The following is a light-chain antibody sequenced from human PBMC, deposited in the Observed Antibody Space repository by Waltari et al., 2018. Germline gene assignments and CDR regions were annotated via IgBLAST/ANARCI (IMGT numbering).Light chain of an antibody. V-gene: IGKV3-20*01. CDR1: QSLTKRY. Sequence: EVVLTQSPGTLSLSQGEKATLSCRASQSLTKRYLAWYQQKPGQPPKLLIYGASSRAAGIPDRFSGSGSGTDFSLTINRLEPDDSAVYYCQQYGSSILYTFGQGTKLEIK. CDR3: QQYGSSILYT. CDR2: GAS. J-gene: IGKJ2*01.